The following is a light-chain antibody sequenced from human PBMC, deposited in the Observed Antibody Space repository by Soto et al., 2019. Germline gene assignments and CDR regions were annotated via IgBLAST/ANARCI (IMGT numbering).Light chain of an antibody. CDR3: QQYGSSGT. J-gene: IGKJ1*01. CDR2: GAS. V-gene: IGKV3-20*01. CDR1: QSVSNNY. Sequence: EIVLTQSPGTLSLSPGERATLSCRASQSVSNNYLAWYPQKAGHAPRLLIYGASNRATGIPDRFSGSGSGTDFTLTISRLEPEDFAVYYCQQYGSSGTFGQGTKVEIK.